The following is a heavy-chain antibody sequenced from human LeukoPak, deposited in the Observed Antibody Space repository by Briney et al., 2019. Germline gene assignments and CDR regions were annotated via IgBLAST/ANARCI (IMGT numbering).Heavy chain of an antibody. CDR3: AKYGYYDNSGYPTPVGAFDI. V-gene: IGHV3-23*01. J-gene: IGHJ3*02. Sequence: QPSETLSLTCAVYGGSFSGYYWSWVRQAPGKGLEWVSVISDSGGSTYYADSVKGRFTISRDNSKNTLYLQMNSLRAEDTAVYYCAKYGYYDNSGYPTPVGAFDIWGQGTMVTVSS. D-gene: IGHD3-22*01. CDR1: GGSFSGYY. CDR2: ISDSGGST.